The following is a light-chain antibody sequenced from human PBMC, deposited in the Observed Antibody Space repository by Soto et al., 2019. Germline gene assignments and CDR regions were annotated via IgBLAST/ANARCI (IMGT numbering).Light chain of an antibody. J-gene: IGKJ4*01. CDR2: DAS. V-gene: IGKV3-11*01. CDR3: QQRINWPVT. CDR1: QGVSSY. Sequence: EIVLTQSPATLSLSPGERATLSCRASQGVSSYLAWYQQKPGQAPRLLIYDASNRATGIPARFSGSGSGTDFTLTISSLEPEDFAVYYCQQRINWPVTFGGGTKVEIK.